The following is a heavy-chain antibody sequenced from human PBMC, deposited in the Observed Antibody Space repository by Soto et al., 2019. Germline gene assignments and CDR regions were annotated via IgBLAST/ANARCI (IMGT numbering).Heavy chain of an antibody. V-gene: IGHV1-3*01. J-gene: IGHJ6*02. Sequence: QVQLVQSGAEVKKPGASVKVSCKASGYTFTSYAMHWVRQAPGQRLEWMGWINAGNGNTKYSQQFPGRVTITRAPSASPAHLELGSLRSEDTAVYSCSRDTTPSDVWGQGTTVTVSS. CDR1: GYTFTSYA. CDR2: INAGNGNT. CDR3: SRDTTPSDV. D-gene: IGHD1-1*01.